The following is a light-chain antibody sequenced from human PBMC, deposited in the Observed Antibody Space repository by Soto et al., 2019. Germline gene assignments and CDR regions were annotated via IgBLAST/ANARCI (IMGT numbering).Light chain of an antibody. CDR3: CSYAGRSKV. Sequence: QSVLTQPRSVSGSPGQSVTISCTGASSDVGGYNHVSWYQQYPGKAPKPMIYDVSERPSGVPDRFSGSKSGNTASLTISGLQAEDEADYYCCSYAGRSKVFGGGTKLTVL. CDR2: DVS. V-gene: IGLV2-11*01. CDR1: SSDVGGYNH. J-gene: IGLJ2*01.